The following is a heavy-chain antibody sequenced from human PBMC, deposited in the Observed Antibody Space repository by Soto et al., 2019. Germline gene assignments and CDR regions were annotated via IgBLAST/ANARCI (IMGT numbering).Heavy chain of an antibody. Sequence: QVQLQESGPGLVKPSQTLSLTCTVSGGSISSGDYYWSWIRQPPGKGLEWIGYIYYSGSTYYNPSLTIRVSISVDTSKYQFSLKLSSVTAADTAVYYCARAGGYSYGKIDYWGQGTLVTVSS. D-gene: IGHD5-18*01. CDR1: GGSISSGDYY. CDR3: ARAGGYSYGKIDY. J-gene: IGHJ4*02. CDR2: IYYSGST. V-gene: IGHV4-30-4*01.